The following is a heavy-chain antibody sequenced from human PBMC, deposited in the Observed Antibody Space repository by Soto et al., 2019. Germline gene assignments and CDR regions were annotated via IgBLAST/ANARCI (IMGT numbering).Heavy chain of an antibody. J-gene: IGHJ4*01. CDR1: GFTFSAFA. Sequence: QVQLVESGGGVVQPGGSLRLSCAASGFTFSAFAFHWVRQAPGKGLEWVAILSYSGTNEYYAESVKGRFTISRDNSNNTVYLQMTNLRPEDTGLYYCTRDLRISGHPRCRGFDFWGLGTRVYVSS. V-gene: IGHV3-30-3*01. CDR2: LSYSGTNE. D-gene: IGHD2-8*01. CDR3: TRDLRISGHPRCRGFDF.